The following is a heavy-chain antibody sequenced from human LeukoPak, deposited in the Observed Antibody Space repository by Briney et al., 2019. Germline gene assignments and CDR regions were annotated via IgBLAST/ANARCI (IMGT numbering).Heavy chain of an antibody. CDR3: ASSIAAAGPQVYY. CDR1: GYTFSSYY. D-gene: IGHD6-13*01. J-gene: IGHJ4*02. V-gene: IGHV1-46*01. Sequence: ASVKVSCKASGYTFSSYYMHWVRQAPGQGLEWMGIINPSGGSTSYAQKFQGRVTMTRDTSTSTVYMELSSLRSEDTAVYYYASSIAAAGPQVYYWGQGTLVTVSS. CDR2: INPSGGST.